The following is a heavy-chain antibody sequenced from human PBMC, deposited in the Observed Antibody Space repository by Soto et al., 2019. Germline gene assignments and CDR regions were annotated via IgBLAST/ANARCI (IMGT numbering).Heavy chain of an antibody. CDR1: GGSISSYY. CDR2: IYYSVST. CDR3: ARHHDS. Sequence: QVQLQESGTGLVKPSETLSLTCTVSGGSISSYYWSWIRQPPGKGLEWIGYIYYSVSTNYNPSLRSRVTISVDTAKKQFSLKLRSVTAADTAVYYCARHHDSWGQGTLVTVSS. V-gene: IGHV4-59*08. J-gene: IGHJ4*02.